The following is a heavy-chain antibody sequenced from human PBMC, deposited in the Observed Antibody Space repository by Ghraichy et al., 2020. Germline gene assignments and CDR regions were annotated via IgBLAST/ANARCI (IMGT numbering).Heavy chain of an antibody. CDR3: ARGIWKTGYSSLDP. J-gene: IGHJ5*02. V-gene: IGHV3-48*03. CDR2: ITSSGSVT. Sequence: GGSLRLSCAASGFTFISYEMNWVRQAPGKGLEWISYITSSGSVTYYADSVKGRFTISRDNAKNSLYLQMKSLRAEDTAVYYCARGIWKTGYSSLDPWGQGTLVTVSS. CDR1: GFTFISYE. D-gene: IGHD3-9*01.